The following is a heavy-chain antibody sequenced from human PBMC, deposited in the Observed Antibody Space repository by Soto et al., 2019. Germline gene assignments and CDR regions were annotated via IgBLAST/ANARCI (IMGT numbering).Heavy chain of an antibody. Sequence: GESLKISCAASGFTFSSYGMHWVRQAPGKGLEWVAVISYDGSNKYYADSVKGRFTISRDNSKNTLYLQMNSLRAEDTALYYCAKGRIVGAFDYWGQGTLVTVSS. J-gene: IGHJ4*02. D-gene: IGHD1-26*01. CDR3: AKGRIVGAFDY. V-gene: IGHV3-30*18. CDR1: GFTFSSYG. CDR2: ISYDGSNK.